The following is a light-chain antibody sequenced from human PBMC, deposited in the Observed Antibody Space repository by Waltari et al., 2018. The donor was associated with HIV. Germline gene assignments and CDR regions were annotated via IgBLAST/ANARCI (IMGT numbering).Light chain of an antibody. Sequence: NFMLTQPHSVSESPGRTITISCTRSSGSIASKYVHWYQQSQGSSPPTVIYEHNHRPSGVPARFSGSIDSSSNSASLTISGLKTEDEADYYCQSFDSNNQVFGGGTKLTVL. CDR3: QSFDSNNQV. J-gene: IGLJ2*01. V-gene: IGLV6-57*01. CDR2: EHN. CDR1: SGSIASKY.